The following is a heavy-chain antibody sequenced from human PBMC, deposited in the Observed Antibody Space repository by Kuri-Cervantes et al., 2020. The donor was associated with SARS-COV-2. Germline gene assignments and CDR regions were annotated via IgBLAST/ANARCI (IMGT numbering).Heavy chain of an antibody. D-gene: IGHD6-13*01. J-gene: IGHJ3*02. CDR3: AGDVGPYSSSWYAFDI. CDR1: GGSFSGYY. Sequence: GSLRPSCAVYGGSFSGYYWSWIRQPPGKGLEWIGEINHSGSTNYNPSLKRRVTISVSTSKNQFSLKLSSVTAADTAVYYCAGDVGPYSSSWYAFDIWGQGTMVTVSS. CDR2: INHSGST. V-gene: IGHV4-34*01.